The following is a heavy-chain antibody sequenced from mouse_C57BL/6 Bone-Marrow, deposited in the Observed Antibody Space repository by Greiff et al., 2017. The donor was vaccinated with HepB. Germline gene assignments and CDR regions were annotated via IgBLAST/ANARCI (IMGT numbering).Heavy chain of an antibody. CDR1: GFNIKDDY. D-gene: IGHD4-1*01. J-gene: IGHJ4*01. V-gene: IGHV14-4*01. Sequence: EVQRVESGAELVRPGASVKLSCTASGFNIKDDYMHWVKQRPEQGLEWIGWIDPENGDTEYASKFQGKATITADTSSNTAYLQLSSLTSEDTDVYYCTTSAYCLTGVLYAMDYWGQGTSVTVSS. CDR3: TTSAYCLTGVLYAMDY. CDR2: IDPENGDT.